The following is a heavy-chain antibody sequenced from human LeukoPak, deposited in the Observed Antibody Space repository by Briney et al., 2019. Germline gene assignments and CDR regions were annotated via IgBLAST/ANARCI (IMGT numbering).Heavy chain of an antibody. CDR3: ARAGAQWLQPEGYAFDI. CDR2: IYSGGST. CDR1: GFTVSSNY. V-gene: IGHV3-53*01. D-gene: IGHD6-19*01. Sequence: GGSLRLSCAASGFTVSSNYMSWVRQAPGKGLEWVSVIYSGGSTYYADSVKGRFTISRDNSKNTLYPQMNSLRAEDTAVYYCARAGAQWLQPEGYAFDIWGQGTMVTVSS. J-gene: IGHJ3*02.